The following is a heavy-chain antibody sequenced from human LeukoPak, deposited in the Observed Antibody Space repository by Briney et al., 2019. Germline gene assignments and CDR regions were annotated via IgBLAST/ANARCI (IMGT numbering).Heavy chain of an antibody. CDR1: VGSISRYR. J-gene: IGHJ4*02. CDR2: IYYTGST. V-gene: IGHV4-59*01. Sequence: PSETLSLTCTFSVGSISRYRWSCIRQPPGKGLEWIGYIYYTGSTNYNPSLKGRVTISLDASKNQFSLKLSSLTAADTAFHYCARASWSSGWYRADYWGQGTLVTVSS. CDR3: ARASWSSGWYRADY. D-gene: IGHD6-19*01.